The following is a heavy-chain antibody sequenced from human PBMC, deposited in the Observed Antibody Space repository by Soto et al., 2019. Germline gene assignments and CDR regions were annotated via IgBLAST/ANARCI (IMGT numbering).Heavy chain of an antibody. CDR3: ARHRTAGCFDP. CDR1: GNQFRTFW. V-gene: IGHV5-51*01. CDR2: IYPGDSYV. J-gene: IGHJ5*02. Sequence: ESLQVSLKPSGNQFRTFWSVWVLQMPGRGLELMGVIYPGDSYVTYGPSFQGQVTISVDKSMTTAYFHWSSLRASDTATYYCARHRTAGCFDPWGQGTPVTAPQ. D-gene: IGHD2-21*02.